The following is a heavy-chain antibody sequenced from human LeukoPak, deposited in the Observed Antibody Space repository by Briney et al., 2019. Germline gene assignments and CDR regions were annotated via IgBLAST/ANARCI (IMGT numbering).Heavy chain of an antibody. CDR3: AKDTVIVGATTSWFDP. CDR1: GFTFSSYA. CDR2: ISGSGGST. D-gene: IGHD1-26*01. Sequence: GGSLRLSCAASGFTFSSYAMSWVRQAPGKGLEWVSAISGSGGSTYYADSVKGRFTISRDNSKNTLYLQMNSLRAEDTAVYYCAKDTVIVGATTSWFDPWGQGTLVTVSS. V-gene: IGHV3-23*01. J-gene: IGHJ5*02.